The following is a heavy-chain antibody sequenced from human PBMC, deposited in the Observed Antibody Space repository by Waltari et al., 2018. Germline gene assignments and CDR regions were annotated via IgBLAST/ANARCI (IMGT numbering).Heavy chain of an antibody. V-gene: IGHV3-73*01. CDR2: IKSKANNYAT. CDR3: TSDTSRWDDYYSDY. D-gene: IGHD1-1*01. CDR1: GFIFGDSA. J-gene: IGHJ4*02. Sequence: EVQLVESGGGLVHPGGSLKLSCTASGFIFGDSAMHWVRQASGKGLRWVGRIKSKANNYATMYGASVKGRFTISRDDSTNTAYLQMNSLKSDDTAVYYCTSDTSRWDDYYSDYWGQGTLVTVSS.